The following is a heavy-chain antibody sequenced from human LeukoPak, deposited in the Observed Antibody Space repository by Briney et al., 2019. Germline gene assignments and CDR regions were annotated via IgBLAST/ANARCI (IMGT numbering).Heavy chain of an antibody. V-gene: IGHV4-59*01. J-gene: IGHJ4*02. CDR1: GGSISSYY. CDR3: ARAPFGSGPYLAFDF. Sequence: SETLSLTCIVSGGSISSYYWSWIRQPPGKGLEWIGYIYDSGITSYNPSLKSRVSISVDTSKNQFSPNLSPVTAADTAVYYCARAPFGSGPYLAFDFWGQGTLVAVSS. CDR2: IYDSGIT. D-gene: IGHD2-15*01.